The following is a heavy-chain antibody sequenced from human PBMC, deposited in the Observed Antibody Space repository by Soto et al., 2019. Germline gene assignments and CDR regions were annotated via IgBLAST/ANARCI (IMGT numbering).Heavy chain of an antibody. Sequence: SETLSLTCTVSGCSISSYYWSWIRQPPGKGLEWIGYIYYSGSTNYNPSLKSRVTISVDTSKNQFSLKLSSVTAADTAVYYCARLEQQAWFDPWGQGTLVTVSS. V-gene: IGHV4-59*08. D-gene: IGHD1-1*01. CDR2: IYYSGST. J-gene: IGHJ5*02. CDR3: ARLEQQAWFDP. CDR1: GCSISSYY.